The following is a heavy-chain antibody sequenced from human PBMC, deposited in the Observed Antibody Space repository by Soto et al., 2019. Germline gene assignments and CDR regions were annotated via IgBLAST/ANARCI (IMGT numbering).Heavy chain of an antibody. Sequence: PSETLCLTWAVSGGSISSSSGWSCVRQPPGKGLECIGEIYHSWSTNYNPSFKSRVTISVDKSKNQFSLKLSSVTAADTAVYYCARGGDYDFWSGYYTGRGNFDYWGQGTLVTVSS. CDR1: GGSISSSSG. CDR2: IYHSWST. CDR3: ARGGDYDFWSGYYTGRGNFDY. D-gene: IGHD3-3*01. J-gene: IGHJ4*02. V-gene: IGHV4-4*02.